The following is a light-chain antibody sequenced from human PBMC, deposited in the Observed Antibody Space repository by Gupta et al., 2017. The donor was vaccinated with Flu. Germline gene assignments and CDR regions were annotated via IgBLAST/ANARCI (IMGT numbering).Light chain of an antibody. CDR2: LVS. CDR1: QRNLHRHAYNY. Sequence: DIVMILYRLSLTSTTGEPASMCCRTSQRNLHRHAYNYLDWYLQKPGQSPQLLIYLVSNRACGVPDRFSGSGSGTDFTLKISPGEADDVVVYYCRQVLQTKVTFGGGSKIEIK. J-gene: IGKJ4*01. V-gene: IGKV2-28*01. CDR3: RQVLQTKVT.